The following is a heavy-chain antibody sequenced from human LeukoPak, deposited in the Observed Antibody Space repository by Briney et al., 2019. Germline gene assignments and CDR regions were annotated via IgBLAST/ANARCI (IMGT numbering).Heavy chain of an antibody. V-gene: IGHV5-51*01. CDR1: GYSFRSYW. Sequence: AGESLKISCQGSGYSFRSYWIGWVRQMPGKGLEWMGIMYPGDSEVRYSPSFQGHVTISADKSISTAYLQWSSLKASDTAMYYCARYRSSSSGYYFDYWGQGTLVTVSS. CDR3: ARYRSSSSGYYFDY. J-gene: IGHJ4*02. CDR2: MYPGDSEV. D-gene: IGHD6-6*01.